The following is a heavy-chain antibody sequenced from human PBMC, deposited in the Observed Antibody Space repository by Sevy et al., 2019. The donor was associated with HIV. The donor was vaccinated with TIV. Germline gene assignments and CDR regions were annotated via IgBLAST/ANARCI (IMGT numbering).Heavy chain of an antibody. CDR3: AKEIGSSGGDLYYYGMDV. V-gene: IGHV3-30*18. CDR1: GFIFTTYG. J-gene: IGHJ6*02. CDR2: VSYDGSNK. Sequence: GGSLRLSCAASGFIFTTYGMHWVRQAPGKGLEWVAIVSYDGSNKFYADSVKGRFTISGDNSKNRLYQQMNSLRTEDTAVYYCAKEIGSSGGDLYYYGMDVWGQGTTVTVSS. D-gene: IGHD6-19*01.